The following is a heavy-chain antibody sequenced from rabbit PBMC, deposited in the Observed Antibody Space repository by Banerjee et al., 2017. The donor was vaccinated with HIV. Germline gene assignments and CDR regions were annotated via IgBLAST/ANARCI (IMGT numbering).Heavy chain of an antibody. CDR1: GFDFSSYS. Sequence: QEQLVESGGGLVQPGGSLTLSCKASGFDFSSYSMSWVRQAPGKGLEWIACINSSSGNTVYATWARGRFTISKTSSTTVTLQMTSLTAADTATYFCARDLTGVIGWNFNFWGPGTLVTVS. D-gene: IGHD1-1*01. CDR3: ARDLTGVIGWNFNF. J-gene: IGHJ4*01. CDR2: INSSSGNT. V-gene: IGHV1S45*01.